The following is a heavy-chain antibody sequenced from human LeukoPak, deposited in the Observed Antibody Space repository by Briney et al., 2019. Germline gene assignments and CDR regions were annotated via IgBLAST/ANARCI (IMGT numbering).Heavy chain of an antibody. J-gene: IGHJ5*02. CDR1: GGSFSAYS. CDR2: ITQSGST. V-gene: IGHV4-34*01. Sequence: PSETLSLTCAVQGGSFSAYSLTWIRQPPGEGLDWIGEITQSGSTDYHPSLKSRATISLDTSKNHFSLRLNSVTAADTAVYYCREAFCPSSDCSASWGQGTLVTVSS. D-gene: IGHD2-21*02. CDR3: REAFCPSSDCSAS.